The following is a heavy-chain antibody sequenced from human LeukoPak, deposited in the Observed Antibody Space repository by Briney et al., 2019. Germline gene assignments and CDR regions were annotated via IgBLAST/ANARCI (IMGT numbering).Heavy chain of an antibody. J-gene: IGHJ3*02. CDR2: INWNGGST. CDR3: ARVGRETHDAFDI. Sequence: GGSLRLSCAASGFTFDDYGMSWVRQAPGKGLEWVSGINWNGGSTGYADSVKGRFTISRDDAKNSPYLQMNSLRAEDTALYYCARVGRETHDAFDIWGQGTMVTVSS. V-gene: IGHV3-20*04. CDR1: GFTFDDYG.